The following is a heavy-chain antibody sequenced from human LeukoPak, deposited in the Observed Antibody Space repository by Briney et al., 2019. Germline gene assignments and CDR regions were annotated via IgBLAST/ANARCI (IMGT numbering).Heavy chain of an antibody. CDR3: ARVGIALTSPFDY. CDR1: GFTFSDYY. D-gene: IGHD1-1*01. CDR2: MSSRGYPT. J-gene: IGHJ4*02. Sequence: PGGSLRLSCLASGFTFSDYYMSWVRQAPGKGLEWISYMSSRGYPTYYAESVKGRFTISRDNAKNTLYLQMLNLRTDDTAVYFCARVGIALTSPFDYWGLGTLVAVSS. V-gene: IGHV3-11*01.